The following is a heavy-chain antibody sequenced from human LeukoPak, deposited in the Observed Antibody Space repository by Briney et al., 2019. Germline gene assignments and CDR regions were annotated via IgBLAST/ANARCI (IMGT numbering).Heavy chain of an antibody. J-gene: IGHJ4*02. V-gene: IGHV1-24*01. CDR2: FDPEDGET. CDR3: ARPGTRAQGRFDY. Sequence: GASVKVSCKVSGYTLTELSMHWVRQAPGKGLEWMGGFDPEDGETIYAQKFQGRVTMTRDMSTSTVYMELTSLTSEDTAVYYCARPGTRAQGRFDYWGQGTLVTVSS. CDR1: GYTLTELS.